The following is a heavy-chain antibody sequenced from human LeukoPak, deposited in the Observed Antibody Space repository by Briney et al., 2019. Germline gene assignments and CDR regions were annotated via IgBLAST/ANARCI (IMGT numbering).Heavy chain of an antibody. CDR3: ARRQLVLRTNDY. CDR1: GYTFSSYG. J-gene: IGHJ4*02. Sequence: GASVKVSCKASGYTFSSYGITWVRQAPGQGLEWMGWISAYNGHTNYAQKIQGRVTMTTDTSTRTAYMELRSLRSDDTAVYYCARRQLVLRTNDYWGQGTLVTVSS. D-gene: IGHD6-13*01. V-gene: IGHV1-18*01. CDR2: ISAYNGHT.